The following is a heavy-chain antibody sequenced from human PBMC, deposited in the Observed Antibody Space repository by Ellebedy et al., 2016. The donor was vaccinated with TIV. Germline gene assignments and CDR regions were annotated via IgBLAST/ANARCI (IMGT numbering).Heavy chain of an antibody. CDR1: GYTFTSYD. Sequence: ASVKVSCKASGYTFTSYDINWVRQAPGQGLEWMGWISAYNGNTNYAQKLQGRVTMTTDTSTSTAYMELRSLRSDDTAVYYCARDSPSGDYYYYGMDVWGQGTTVTVSS. V-gene: IGHV1-18*01. D-gene: IGHD1-26*01. CDR2: ISAYNGNT. J-gene: IGHJ6*02. CDR3: ARDSPSGDYYYYGMDV.